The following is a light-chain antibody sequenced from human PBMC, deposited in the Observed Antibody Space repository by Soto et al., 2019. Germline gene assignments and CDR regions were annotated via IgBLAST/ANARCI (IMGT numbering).Light chain of an antibody. CDR2: DVN. CDR1: SSGVGGYNY. Sequence: QSALTQPRSVSGSPGQSVTISCTGTSSGVGGYNYVSWYQQHPGKAPKLIIYDVNKRPSGVPGRFSASTSGNAASLTISGLQAEDESDYYCCSFVGYHTVVFGSGTKVTVL. J-gene: IGLJ1*01. CDR3: CSFVGYHTVV. V-gene: IGLV2-11*01.